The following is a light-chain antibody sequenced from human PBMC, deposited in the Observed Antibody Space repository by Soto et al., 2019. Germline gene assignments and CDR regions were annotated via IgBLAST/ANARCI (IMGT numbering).Light chain of an antibody. Sequence: EIVLTQLPSSLSVYPGERATLSCRASQGVNSYLGWYQHKPGQAPRLLIYGASTRAADVPARFSGSGSGTDFTLTISSLQYEDSAIYYCQQYHDWYTFGQGTRLEIK. CDR3: QQYHDWYT. V-gene: IGKV3-15*01. CDR2: GAS. J-gene: IGKJ2*01. CDR1: QGVNSY.